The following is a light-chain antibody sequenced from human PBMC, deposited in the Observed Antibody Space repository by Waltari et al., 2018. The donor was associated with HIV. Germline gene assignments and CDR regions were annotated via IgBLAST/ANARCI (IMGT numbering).Light chain of an antibody. J-gene: IGLJ1*01. CDR3: LTWKNGLSAYV. Sequence: QSVLTQPPSLSAAPGQRVTISCSGSSSNIGNNYVSWYQQLPGTAPKLVIYDNNTRPSGIPDRSSGTKSGTSATLGTTGLQTGGEGVYYGLTWKNGLSAYVFGTGPKVTVL. CDR2: DNN. V-gene: IGLV1-51*01. CDR1: SSNIGNNY.